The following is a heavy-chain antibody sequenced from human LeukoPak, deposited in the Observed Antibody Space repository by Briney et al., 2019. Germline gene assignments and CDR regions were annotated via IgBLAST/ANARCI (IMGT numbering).Heavy chain of an antibody. CDR1: GGSIRSSSYY. CDR2: IYYSGST. D-gene: IGHD2-15*01. Sequence: PSETLSLTCTVSGGSIRSSSYYWGWIRQPPGKGLEWIGSIYYSGSTYYNPPLKSRVTISVDTSKNQFSLKLSSVTAADTAVYYCARSSYCSGGSCYWVAPDYWGQGTLVTVSS. CDR3: ARSSYCSGGSCYWVAPDY. V-gene: IGHV4-39*07. J-gene: IGHJ4*02.